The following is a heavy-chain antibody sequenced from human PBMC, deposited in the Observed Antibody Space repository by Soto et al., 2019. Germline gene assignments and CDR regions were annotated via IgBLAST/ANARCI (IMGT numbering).Heavy chain of an antibody. CDR1: GFTVSSNY. CDR3: ARSSNSIAAAGTGFDY. V-gene: IGHV3-53*01. J-gene: IGHJ4*02. CDR2: IYSGGST. Sequence: PRGSLRLSCAASGFTVSSNYMSWVRQAPGKGLEWASVIYSGGSTYYADTVKGRFTISRDNSKNTLYLQMNSLRAEDTAVYYCARSSNSIAAAGTGFDYWGQGTLVTVSS. D-gene: IGHD6-13*01.